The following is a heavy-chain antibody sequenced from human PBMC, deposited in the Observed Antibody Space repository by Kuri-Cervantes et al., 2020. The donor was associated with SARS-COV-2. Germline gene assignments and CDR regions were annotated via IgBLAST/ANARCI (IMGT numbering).Heavy chain of an antibody. CDR2: INPNSGGT. CDR3: ARADPPLAYCGGDWRLFDY. D-gene: IGHD2-21*01. V-gene: IGHV1-2*02. J-gene: IGHJ4*02. CDR1: GYTFTGYY. Sequence: ASVKVSCKASGYTFTGYYMHWVRQAPGQGLEWMGWINPNSGGTNYAQKFQGRVTMTRDTSISTAYMELSRLRSDDTAVYYCARADPPLAYCGGDWRLFDYWGQGTLVTVSS.